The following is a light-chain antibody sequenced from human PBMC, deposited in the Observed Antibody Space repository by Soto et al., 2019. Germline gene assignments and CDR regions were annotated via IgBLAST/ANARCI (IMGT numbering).Light chain of an antibody. Sequence: EIVMTRSPATLSVSPGERATLSCRASQSVRNNLAWYQQKPGQAPSLLIYGASTRATGIPARFSGSGSGTEFTLTISSLQSEDFAVYFCHQYNNWPRTFGQGTRLEI. J-gene: IGKJ5*01. CDR1: QSVRNN. CDR3: HQYNNWPRT. CDR2: GAS. V-gene: IGKV3-15*01.